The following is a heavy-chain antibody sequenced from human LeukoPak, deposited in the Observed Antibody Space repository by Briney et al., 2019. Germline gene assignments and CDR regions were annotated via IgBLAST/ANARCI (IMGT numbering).Heavy chain of an antibody. V-gene: IGHV4-34*01. CDR2: VNHSGSA. CDR1: GETFTNYY. CDR3: ARGPRLQLELRKKYNWFDP. D-gene: IGHD1-7*01. J-gene: IGHJ5*02. Sequence: SETLSLTCVVYGETFTNYYWSWIRQPPGKGLEWIGEVNHSGSANYNPPLKSRVTISVDTSKSQFSLRLNSVTAADTAVYYCARGPRLQLELRKKYNWFDPWGQGSLVTVSS.